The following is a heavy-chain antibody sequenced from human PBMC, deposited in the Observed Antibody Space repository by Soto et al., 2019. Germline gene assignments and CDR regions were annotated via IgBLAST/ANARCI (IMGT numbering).Heavy chain of an antibody. CDR2: IDPYGTGI. Sequence: GGSQILSCPGSGRIVTNYGVRWVRQSPGKGLVWVSRIDPYGTGISYADSVRGRFTISRDNAKSTVYLQMSSLTAEDTAVYYCTKDTFGGRDSWGQGTLVTVSS. CDR1: GRIVTNYG. V-gene: IGHV3-74*01. D-gene: IGHD3-16*01. J-gene: IGHJ4*02. CDR3: TKDTFGGRDS.